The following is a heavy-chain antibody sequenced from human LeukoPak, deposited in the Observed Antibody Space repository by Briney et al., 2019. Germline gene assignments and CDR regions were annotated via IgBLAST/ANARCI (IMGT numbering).Heavy chain of an antibody. Sequence: SETLSLTCTVSGGSINSYYWSWIRQPPGKGLEWIGYIYYSGSTNYNPSLKSRVTISVDTSKNQFSLKLSSVTAADTAVYYCARSGGEAHNWFDPWGQGTLVTVSS. CDR2: IYYSGST. J-gene: IGHJ5*02. CDR3: ARSGGEAHNWFDP. CDR1: GGSINSYY. V-gene: IGHV4-59*08. D-gene: IGHD3-10*01.